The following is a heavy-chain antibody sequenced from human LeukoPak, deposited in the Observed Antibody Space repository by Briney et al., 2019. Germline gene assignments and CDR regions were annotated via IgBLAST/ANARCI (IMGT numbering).Heavy chain of an antibody. CDR1: GFTFSSYG. CDR3: AKDYNVGSGSYYYFDY. V-gene: IGHV3-33*06. CDR2: IWYDGSNK. J-gene: IGHJ4*02. Sequence: GGSLRLSCAASGFTFSSYGMHWVRQAPGKGLEWVAVIWYDGSNKYYADSVKGRFTISRDNSKNTLYLQMNSLRAEDTAVYYCAKDYNVGSGSYYYFDYWGQGTLVTASS. D-gene: IGHD1-26*01.